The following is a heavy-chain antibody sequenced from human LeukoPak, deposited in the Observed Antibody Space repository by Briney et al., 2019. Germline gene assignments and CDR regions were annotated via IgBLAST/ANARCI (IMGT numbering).Heavy chain of an antibody. V-gene: IGHV3-21*01. CDR2: ISSSSSYI. CDR1: GFTFSSYA. Sequence: GGSLRLYCAASGFTFSSYAMLWVRQAPGKGLEWVSSISSSSSYIYYADSVKGRFTISRDNAKNSLYLQMNSLRAEDTAVYYCARLGGGLAATHYYYYYMDVWGKGTTVTVSS. J-gene: IGHJ6*03. CDR3: ARLGGGLAATHYYYYYMDV. D-gene: IGHD2-15*01.